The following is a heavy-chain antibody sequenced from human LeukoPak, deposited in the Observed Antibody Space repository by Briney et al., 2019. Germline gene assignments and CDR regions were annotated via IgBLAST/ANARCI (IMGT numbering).Heavy chain of an antibody. CDR1: GYTFTGYY. D-gene: IGHD3-22*01. Sequence: ASVKVSCKASGYTFTGYYMHWVRQAPGQGLEWMGWINPNSGGTNYAQMFQGRVTVTRDTSISTAYMGLSRLRSDDTAVYYCAREDYYDSSGYYENKEYFQHWGQGTLVTVSS. CDR2: INPNSGGT. V-gene: IGHV1-2*02. J-gene: IGHJ1*01. CDR3: AREDYYDSSGYYENKEYFQH.